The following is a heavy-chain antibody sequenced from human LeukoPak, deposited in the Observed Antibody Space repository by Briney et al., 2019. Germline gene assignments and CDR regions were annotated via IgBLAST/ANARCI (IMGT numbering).Heavy chain of an antibody. Sequence: SETLSLTCTVSGGSISSYYWSWIRQPPGKGLEWIGYIYYSGSTNYNPSLKSRVTISVDTSKNQFSLKLSSVTAADTAVYYCARGRINYYGSGSYYVNWGQGTLVTVSS. V-gene: IGHV4-59*12. J-gene: IGHJ4*02. CDR3: ARGRINYYGSGSYYVN. CDR2: IYYSGST. CDR1: GGSISSYY. D-gene: IGHD3-10*01.